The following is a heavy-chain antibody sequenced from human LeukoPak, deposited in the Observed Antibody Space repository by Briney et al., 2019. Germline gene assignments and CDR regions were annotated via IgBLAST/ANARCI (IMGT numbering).Heavy chain of an antibody. D-gene: IGHD1-26*01. CDR3: AKARGSYSQFDY. CDR1: GFTFDDYA. V-gene: IGHV3-9*01. J-gene: IGHJ4*02. Sequence: GGSLRLSCAVSGFTFDDYAMHWVRQVPGKGLEWVSGISWNGDTIGYAASVKGRFTISRDNAKNSLYLQMNSLRAEDTAIYYCAKARGSYSQFDYWGQGTLVTVSS. CDR2: ISWNGDTI.